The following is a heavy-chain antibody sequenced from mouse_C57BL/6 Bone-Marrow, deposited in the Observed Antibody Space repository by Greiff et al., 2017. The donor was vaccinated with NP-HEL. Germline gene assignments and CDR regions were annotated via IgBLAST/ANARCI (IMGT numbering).Heavy chain of an antibody. D-gene: IGHD3-2*02. CDR3: ARDAGWVQLRLRRYAMDY. CDR2: ISYDGSN. V-gene: IGHV3-6*01. CDR1: GYSITSGYY. Sequence: EVQVVESGPGLVKPSQSLSLTCSVTGYSITSGYYWNWIRQFPGNKLEWMGYISYDGSNNYNPSLKNRISITRDTSKNQFFLKLNSVTTEDTATYYCARDAGWVQLRLRRYAMDYWGQGTSVTVSS. J-gene: IGHJ4*01.